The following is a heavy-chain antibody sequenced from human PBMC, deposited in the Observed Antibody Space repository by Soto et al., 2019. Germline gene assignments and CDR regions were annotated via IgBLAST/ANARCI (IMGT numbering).Heavy chain of an antibody. D-gene: IGHD2-2*01. CDR3: ARDQYQELSSVSWFDS. J-gene: IGHJ5*01. V-gene: IGHV4-30-4*01. Sequence: SETLSLTCTVSGGSISGDYYWSWIRQTPGKGLEWIGYIYHSGNTYYNPSLRSRVSISVDTSKNQFSLKLISVTAADTAVYFCARDQYQELSSVSWFDSWGQGTRVTVSS. CDR2: IYHSGNT. CDR1: GGSISGDYY.